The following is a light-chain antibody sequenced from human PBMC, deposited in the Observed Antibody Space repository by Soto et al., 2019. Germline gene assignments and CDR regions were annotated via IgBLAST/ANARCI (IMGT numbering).Light chain of an antibody. CDR2: KAS. V-gene: IGKV1-5*03. CDR3: QEYNTYFRP. CDR1: QSISSW. J-gene: IGKJ1*01. Sequence: DIQVTQSASTLSASVGDTFTITCRASQSISSWVAWYQQKPGKAPKVLISKASGLESGVPSRFSGSGSGTEFTLTINSLQPDDFATYYCQEYNTYFRPFGQGTKVDIK.